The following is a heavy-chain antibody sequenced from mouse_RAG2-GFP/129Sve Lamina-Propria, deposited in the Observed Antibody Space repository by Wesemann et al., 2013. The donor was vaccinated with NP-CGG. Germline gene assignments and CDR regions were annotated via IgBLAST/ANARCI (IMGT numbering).Heavy chain of an antibody. CDR3: ARWGTTVVAPFDY. D-gene: IGHD1-1*01. V-gene: IGHV1-12*01. J-gene: IGHJ2*01. Sequence: GNGATSYNQKFKGKATLTVDKSSSTAYMQLSSLTSEDSAVYFCARWGTTVVAPFDYWGQGTTLTVSS. CDR2: GNGAT.